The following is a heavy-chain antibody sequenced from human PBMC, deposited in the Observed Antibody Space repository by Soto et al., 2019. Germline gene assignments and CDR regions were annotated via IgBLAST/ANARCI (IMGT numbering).Heavy chain of an antibody. V-gene: IGHV1-18*01. Sequence: QVKMVQSGPEVKMPGASVKVSCKTSGYTFTAYGLAWLRQAPGQRPEWMGWVSTNDDRTNYPPKFQGRVTMTTDRATPTTCMELRSLGTDDTAVYYCARELNTQSSAYYSFAFWCQGTLVTFSS. CDR3: ARELNTQSSAYYSFAF. CDR1: GYTFTAYG. J-gene: IGHJ4*02. D-gene: IGHD3-22*01. CDR2: VSTNDDRT.